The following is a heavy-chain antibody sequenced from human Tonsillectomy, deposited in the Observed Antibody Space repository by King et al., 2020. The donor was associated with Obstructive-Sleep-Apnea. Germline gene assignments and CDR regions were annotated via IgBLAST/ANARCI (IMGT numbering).Heavy chain of an antibody. CDR1: GGTFSSYA. D-gene: IGHD5-18*01. CDR2: IIPILGIA. J-gene: IGHJ4*02. Sequence: QLVQSGAEVKKPGSSVKVSCKASGGTFSSYAISWVRQAPGQGLEWMGRIIPILGIANYAQKFQGRVPITADKYTSTAYMELSSLRSEDTAVYYCASRAGGDKTMDLFYWGQGTLVTVSS. CDR3: ASRAGGDKTMDLFY. V-gene: IGHV1-69*09.